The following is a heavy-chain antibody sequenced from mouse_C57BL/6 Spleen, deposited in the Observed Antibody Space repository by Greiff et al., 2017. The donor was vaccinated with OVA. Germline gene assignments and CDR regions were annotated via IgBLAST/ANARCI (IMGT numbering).Heavy chain of an antibody. CDR3: ARSDSYYYGSSYWYFDV. D-gene: IGHD1-1*01. J-gene: IGHJ1*03. Sequence: LQASGAELVRPGASVKLSCKASGYTFTDSYITWVKQRPGQGLEWIARLYPGSGNTYYNEKFKGKATLTAEKSSSTAYMQLSSLTSEDSAVYFCARSDSYYYGSSYWYFDVWGTGTTVTVSS. CDR2: LYPGSGNT. CDR1: GYTFTDSY. V-gene: IGHV1-76*01.